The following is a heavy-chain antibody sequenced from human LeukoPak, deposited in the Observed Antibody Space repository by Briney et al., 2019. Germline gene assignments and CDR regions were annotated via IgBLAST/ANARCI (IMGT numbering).Heavy chain of an antibody. D-gene: IGHD3-3*01. V-gene: IGHV3-21*01. CDR1: GFTFSSYS. Sequence: GGSLRLSCAASGFTFSSYSMNWVRQAPGKGLEWVSSISSSSSYIYYADSVKGRFTISRDNAKNSLYLQMNSLRAEDTAVYYCARDRITIFPFDYWGQGTLVTVSS. CDR3: ARDRITIFPFDY. J-gene: IGHJ4*02. CDR2: ISSSSSYI.